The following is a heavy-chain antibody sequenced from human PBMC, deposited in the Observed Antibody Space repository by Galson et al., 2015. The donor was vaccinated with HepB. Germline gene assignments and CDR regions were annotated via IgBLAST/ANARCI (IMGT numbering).Heavy chain of an antibody. J-gene: IGHJ6*02. CDR1: GFTFSSYA. CDR2: ISGSGGST. D-gene: IGHD5-12*01. Sequence: SLRLSCAASGFTFSSYAMSWVRQAPGKGLEWVSAISGSGGSTYYADSVKGRFTISRDSSKNTLYLQMNSLRAEDTAVYYCAKKAEVGGGWLRSLSLYGMDVWGQGTTVTVSS. V-gene: IGHV3-23*01. CDR3: AKKAEVGGGWLRSLSLYGMDV.